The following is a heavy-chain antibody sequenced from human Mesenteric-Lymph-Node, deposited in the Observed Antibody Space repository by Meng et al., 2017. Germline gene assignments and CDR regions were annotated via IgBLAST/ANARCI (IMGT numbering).Heavy chain of an antibody. D-gene: IGHD5-24*01. Sequence: GESLKISCAASGFTFSSYGMHWVRQAPGKGLEWVAVIWYDGSNKYYADSVKGRFTISRDNSKNTLYLQMNSLRAEDTAVYYCARGEVATITVGYFDYWGQGTLVTVSS. CDR2: IWYDGSNK. CDR1: GFTFSSYG. CDR3: ARGEVATITVGYFDY. V-gene: IGHV3-33*01. J-gene: IGHJ4*02.